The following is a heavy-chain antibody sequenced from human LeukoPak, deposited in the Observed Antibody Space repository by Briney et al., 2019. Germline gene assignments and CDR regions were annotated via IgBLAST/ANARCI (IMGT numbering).Heavy chain of an antibody. CDR3: AKATGGSEGPYGLDV. D-gene: IGHD2-15*01. CDR2: ISYDGSNK. CDR1: GFTFSSYG. Sequence: PGGSLRLSCAASGFTFSSYGMHWVRQAPGKGLEWVAVISYDGSNKYYADSVKGRFTISRDNSKNTLYLQMNSLRADDTAVYYCAKATGGSEGPYGLDVWGQGTTVTVSS. V-gene: IGHV3-30*18. J-gene: IGHJ6*02.